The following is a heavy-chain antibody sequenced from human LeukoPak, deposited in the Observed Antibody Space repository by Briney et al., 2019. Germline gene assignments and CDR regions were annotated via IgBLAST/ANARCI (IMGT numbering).Heavy chain of an antibody. V-gene: IGHV3-23*01. CDR1: GFTFSSYA. CDR3: AKGLSSGWNLKGSDY. Sequence: GGSLRLSCAASGFTFSSYAMSWVRQAPGKGLEWVSSISGSGGSTYYADSVKGRFTISRDNSKNTLYLQMNSLRVEDTAVYYCAKGLSSGWNLKGSDYWGQGILVTVSS. CDR2: ISGSGGST. D-gene: IGHD6-19*01. J-gene: IGHJ4*02.